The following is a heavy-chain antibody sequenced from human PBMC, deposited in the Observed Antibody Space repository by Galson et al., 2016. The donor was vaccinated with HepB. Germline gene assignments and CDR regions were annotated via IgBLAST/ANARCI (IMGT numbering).Heavy chain of an antibody. V-gene: IGHV3-48*04. D-gene: IGHD2-2*01. Sequence: SLRLSCAASGFTFNTYAMNWVRQAPGKGLEWVSYISRSTPTIYYADSVKGRFSISRDNADNSLYLQMNNLRGEDAAVYYCARGCGRPSCPYYFDHWGQGTLVTVSS. J-gene: IGHJ4*02. CDR1: GFTFNTYA. CDR2: ISRSTPTI. CDR3: ARGCGRPSCPYYFDH.